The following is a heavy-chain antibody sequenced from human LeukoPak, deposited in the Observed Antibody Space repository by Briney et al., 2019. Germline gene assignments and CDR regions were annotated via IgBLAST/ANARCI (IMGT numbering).Heavy chain of an antibody. V-gene: IGHV1-2*02. Sequence: GASVKVSCKASGYTFTGYYMHWVRQAPGQGLEWMGWINPNSGGTNYAQKFQGRVTTTRDTSISTAYMELSRLRSDDTAVYYCARERLQNYNWFDPWGQGTLVTVSS. CDR2: INPNSGGT. D-gene: IGHD4-11*01. CDR3: ARERLQNYNWFDP. CDR1: GYTFTGYY. J-gene: IGHJ5*02.